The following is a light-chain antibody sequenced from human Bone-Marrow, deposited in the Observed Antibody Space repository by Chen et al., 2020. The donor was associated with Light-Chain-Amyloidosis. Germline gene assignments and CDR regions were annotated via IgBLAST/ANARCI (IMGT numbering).Light chain of an antibody. Sequence: QPPMTQPRSLSGSPGQSVTISCTGTSSAVGAYNYVSWYQQHPGKAPKLIIYDIRGRRSGVPDRFSCSKSGNTASLTISGRQAEDEADYYCCSYAGSYTRVFGTGTKVTVL. CDR1: SSAVGAYNY. CDR3: CSYAGSYTRV. V-gene: IGLV2-11*01. J-gene: IGLJ1*01. CDR2: DIR.